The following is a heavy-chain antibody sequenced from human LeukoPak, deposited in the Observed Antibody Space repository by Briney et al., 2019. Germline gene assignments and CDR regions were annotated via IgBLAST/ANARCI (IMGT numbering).Heavy chain of an antibody. CDR1: GFTFSSYA. V-gene: IGHV3-23*01. D-gene: IGHD3-3*01. CDR2: ISGSSGRT. J-gene: IGHJ1*01. CDR3: TKDLRFLEWFAYFQH. Sequence: GGSLRPSCAASGFTFSSYAMSWVRQAPGKGLQWVSAISGSSGRTDYADSVKGRFTISRDNSKNTVYLQMNSLRAEDTAVYYCTKDLRFLEWFAYFQHWGQGTLVTVSS.